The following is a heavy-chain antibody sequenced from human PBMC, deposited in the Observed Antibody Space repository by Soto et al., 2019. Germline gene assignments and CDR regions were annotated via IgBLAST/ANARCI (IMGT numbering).Heavy chain of an antibody. CDR2: ISGSGGST. D-gene: IGHD1-7*01. CDR3: ATPRDRSWNYWVPHALNWFDP. J-gene: IGHJ5*02. Sequence: EVQLLESGGGLVQPGGSLRLSCAASGFTFSSYAMSWVRQAPGKGLEWVSAISGSGGSTYYADSVKGRFTNSRDNSKNTLYLRMNSLRAEDTAVYYCATPRDRSWNYWVPHALNWFDPWGQGTLVTVSS. CDR1: GFTFSSYA. V-gene: IGHV3-23*01.